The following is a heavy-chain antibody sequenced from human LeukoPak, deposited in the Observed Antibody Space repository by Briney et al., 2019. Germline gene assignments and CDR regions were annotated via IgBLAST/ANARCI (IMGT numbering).Heavy chain of an antibody. J-gene: IGHJ2*01. V-gene: IGHV3-48*02. Sequence: GGSLRLSCAASGFSFITYSMNWVRQAPGRGLEWVSYISSSSSTIYYADSVKGRFTISRDNAKNSLYLQMNSLRDEDTAGYYCARDLTVTSYWYFDLWGRGALVTVSS. CDR2: ISSSSSTI. CDR1: GFSFITYS. D-gene: IGHD5-18*01. CDR3: ARDLTVTSYWYFDL.